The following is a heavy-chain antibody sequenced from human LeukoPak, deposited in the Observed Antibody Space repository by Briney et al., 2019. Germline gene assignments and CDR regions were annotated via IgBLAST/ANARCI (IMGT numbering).Heavy chain of an antibody. V-gene: IGHV3-21*01. J-gene: IGHJ3*02. CDR1: GFTFSSYS. D-gene: IGHD7-27*01. Sequence: GGSLRLSCAASGFTFSSYSMNWVRQAPGKGLEWVSSISSSSSYIYYADSVKGRFTISRDNAKNSLYLQMNSLRAEDTAVYYCARDMGLGTPDAFDIWGQGTMVTVSS. CDR2: ISSSSSYI. CDR3: ARDMGLGTPDAFDI.